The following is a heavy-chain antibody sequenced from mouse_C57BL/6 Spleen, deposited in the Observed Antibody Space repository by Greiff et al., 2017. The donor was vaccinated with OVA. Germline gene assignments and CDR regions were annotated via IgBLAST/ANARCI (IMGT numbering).Heavy chain of an antibody. CDR2: ISDGGSYP. CDR1: GFTFTSYA. CDR3: ARDSTVVATGYLDV. V-gene: IGHV5-4*01. Sequence: EVQVVESGGGLVKPGGSLKLSCAASGFTFTSYAMSWVRQTPEKRLEWVATISDGGSYPYYPDNVKGRFTISRDNAKNNLYLQMSHLKYEDTVMYYCARDSTVVATGYLDVWGTGTTVTVSS. D-gene: IGHD1-1*01. J-gene: IGHJ1*03.